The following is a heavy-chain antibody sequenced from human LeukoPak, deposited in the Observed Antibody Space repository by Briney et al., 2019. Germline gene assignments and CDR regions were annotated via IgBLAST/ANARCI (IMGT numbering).Heavy chain of an antibody. V-gene: IGHV3-20*04. D-gene: IGHD3-10*01. CDR3: ARVPYYYGSGSPTYYYYMDV. Sequence: GGSLRLSCAVSGFNFDDYGMNWVRQVPGKGLEWVSGINWNGGSTGYADSVKGRFTISRDNAKSSLYLQMHSLRAEDTALYYCARVPYYYGSGSPTYYYYMDVWGKGTTVTVSS. CDR1: GFNFDDYG. J-gene: IGHJ6*03. CDR2: INWNGGST.